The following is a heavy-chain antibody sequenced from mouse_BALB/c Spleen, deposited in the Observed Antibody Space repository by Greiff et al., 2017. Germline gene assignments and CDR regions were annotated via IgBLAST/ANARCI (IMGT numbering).Heavy chain of an antibody. J-gene: IGHJ3*01. Sequence: VQVVESGPGLVAPSQSLSITCTVSGFSLTGYGVNWVRQPPGKGLEWLGMIWGDGSTDYNSALKSRLSISKDNSKSQVFLKMNSLQTDDTARYYCARAPYYYGSSSWFAYWGQGTLVTVSA. D-gene: IGHD1-1*01. CDR1: GFSLTGYG. CDR3: ARAPYYYGSSSWFAY. CDR2: IWGDGST. V-gene: IGHV2-6-7*01.